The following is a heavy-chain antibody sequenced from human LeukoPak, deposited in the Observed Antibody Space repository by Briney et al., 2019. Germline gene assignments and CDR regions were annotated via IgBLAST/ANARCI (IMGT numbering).Heavy chain of an antibody. CDR2: INPSGGST. CDR1: GYTFTSYY. D-gene: IGHD6-6*01. J-gene: IGHJ6*02. Sequence: ASVKVSCKASGYTFTSYYMHWVRQAPGQGLEWMGIINPSGGSTSYAQKFQGRVTITADESTSTAYMELSSLRSEDTAVYYCARVGGEYSSSFGDYYYGMDVWGQGTTVTVSS. V-gene: IGHV1-46*01. CDR3: ARVGGEYSSSFGDYYYGMDV.